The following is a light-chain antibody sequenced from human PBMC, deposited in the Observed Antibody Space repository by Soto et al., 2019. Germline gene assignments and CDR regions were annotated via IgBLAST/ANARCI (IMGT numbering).Light chain of an antibody. J-gene: IGLJ1*01. CDR3: GAWDDSLNVYV. Sequence: QSVLTQPPSVSAAPGQDVTISCSGSSSNLAYNSLSWYQQLPGTAPKLLIYDDNKRPSGIPARFSGSKSGTSATLGITALETGDEADYYCGAWDDSLNVYVFGSGTKVTVL. CDR1: SSNLAYNS. CDR2: DDN. V-gene: IGLV1-51*01.